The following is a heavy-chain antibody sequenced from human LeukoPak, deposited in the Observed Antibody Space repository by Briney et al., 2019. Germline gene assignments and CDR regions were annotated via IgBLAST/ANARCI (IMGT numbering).Heavy chain of an antibody. D-gene: IGHD4/OR15-4a*01. J-gene: IGHJ4*02. Sequence: GGSLRLSCAASGFTFSSYDMHWVRQATGKDLEWVSAIGTAGDTYYPGSVKGRFTISRENAKNSLYLQMNSLRAEDTAVYYCARRAGAYSHPYDYWGQGTLVTVSS. CDR2: IGTAGDT. CDR1: GFTFSSYD. CDR3: ARRAGAYSHPYDY. V-gene: IGHV3-13*01.